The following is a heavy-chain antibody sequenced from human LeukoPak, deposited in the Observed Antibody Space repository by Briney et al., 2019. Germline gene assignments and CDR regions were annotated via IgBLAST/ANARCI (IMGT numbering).Heavy chain of an antibody. J-gene: IGHJ3*02. CDR3: ARGSMTTAYRTEGAAFDI. D-gene: IGHD4-17*01. Sequence: GGSLRLSCAASGFTFSSYSMNWVRQAPGKGLEWVSYISSSSSTIYYADSVKGRFTISRDNAKNSLYLQMNSLRAEDTAVYYCARGSMTTAYRTEGAAFDIWGQGTMVTVSS. V-gene: IGHV3-48*01. CDR1: GFTFSSYS. CDR2: ISSSSSTI.